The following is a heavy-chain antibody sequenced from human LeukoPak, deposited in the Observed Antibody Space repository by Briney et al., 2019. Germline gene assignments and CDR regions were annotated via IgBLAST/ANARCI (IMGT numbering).Heavy chain of an antibody. CDR1: GYTFTSYD. D-gene: IGHD3-22*01. V-gene: IGHV1-8*01. J-gene: IGHJ4*02. Sequence: AASVKVSCKASGYTFTSYDINWVRQATGQGLEWMGWMNPTSGNTGYAQKFQGRVTMTRNTSISTAYMELSSLRSEDTAVYYCARGRYYTYYYDSSGYQTFDYWGQGTLVTVSS. CDR3: ARGRYYTYYYDSSGYQTFDY. CDR2: MNPTSGNT.